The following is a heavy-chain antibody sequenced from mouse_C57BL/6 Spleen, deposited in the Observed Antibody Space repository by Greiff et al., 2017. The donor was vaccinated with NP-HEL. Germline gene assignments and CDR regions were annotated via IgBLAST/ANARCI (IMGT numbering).Heavy chain of an antibody. CDR2: ISRGGDYI. CDR3: TRYYYGRWYFDV. Sequence: EVQRVESGEGLVKPGGSLKLSCAASGFTFSSYAMSWVRQTPEKRLEWVAYISRGGDYIYYADTVKGRFTISRDTARNTLYLQMSSLKSEDTAMYYCTRYYYGRWYFDVWGTGTTVTVSS. V-gene: IGHV5-9-1*02. J-gene: IGHJ1*03. CDR1: GFTFSSYA. D-gene: IGHD1-1*01.